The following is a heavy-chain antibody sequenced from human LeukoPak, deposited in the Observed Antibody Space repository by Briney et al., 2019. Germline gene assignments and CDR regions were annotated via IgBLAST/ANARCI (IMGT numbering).Heavy chain of an antibody. CDR2: ISGSGGST. V-gene: IGHV3-23*01. J-gene: IGHJ4*02. CDR1: GFTFSSYA. Sequence: PGGSLRLSCAASGFTFSSYAMSWVRQAPGKGLEWVSAISGSGGSTYYADSVKGRFTISRDNSKNTLYLQMNSLRAEDTAVYYCASVASTATTVPGYYFDYWGQGTLVTVSS. CDR3: ASVASTATTVPGYYFDY. D-gene: IGHD4-17*01.